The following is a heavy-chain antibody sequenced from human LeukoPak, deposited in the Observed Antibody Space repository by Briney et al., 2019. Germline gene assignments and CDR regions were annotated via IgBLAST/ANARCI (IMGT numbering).Heavy chain of an antibody. J-gene: IGHJ4*02. D-gene: IGHD3-9*01. CDR1: GGSISSYY. Sequence: PSETLSLTCTVSGGSISSYYWSWIRQPPGKGLEWIGYIYYSGSTNYNPSLKSRVTISVDTSKNQFSLKLSSVTAADTAVYYCAREAGYDILTGYYMVSYFDYWGQGTLVTASS. V-gene: IGHV4-59*01. CDR2: IYYSGST. CDR3: AREAGYDILTGYYMVSYFDY.